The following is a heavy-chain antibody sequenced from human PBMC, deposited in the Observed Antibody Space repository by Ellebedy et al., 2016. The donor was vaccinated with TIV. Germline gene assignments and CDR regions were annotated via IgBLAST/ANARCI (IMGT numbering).Heavy chain of an antibody. CDR2: TSLDGHT. CDR3: ARDRGRDGGCDH. Sequence: GSLRLSCVVSGGSVSSENWWNWVRQPPGKGLEWIGETSLDGHTKYKPSLKSRVTISVDRSKNQFSLNLSSVTAADTAVYYCARDRGRDGGCDHWGRGTLVTVSS. CDR1: GGSVSSENW. V-gene: IGHV4-4*02. J-gene: IGHJ4*02. D-gene: IGHD5-24*01.